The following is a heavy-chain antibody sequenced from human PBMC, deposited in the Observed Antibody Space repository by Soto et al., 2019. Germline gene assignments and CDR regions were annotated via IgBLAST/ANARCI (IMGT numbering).Heavy chain of an antibody. Sequence: GSRTRCCAASVFTCSNAWMTWVRQAPWEWLEWVVRIKSITDGGTTDYAAPVKGRFTISRDDSKDTLYLQMNNLRTEDTAVYNCTTDSADIVVVPATFGMDVWGQGTTVPVSS. J-gene: IGHJ6*01. CDR3: TTDSADIVVVPATFGMDV. CDR2: IKSITDGGTT. V-gene: IGHV3-15*01. D-gene: IGHD2-2*01. CDR1: VFTCSNAW.